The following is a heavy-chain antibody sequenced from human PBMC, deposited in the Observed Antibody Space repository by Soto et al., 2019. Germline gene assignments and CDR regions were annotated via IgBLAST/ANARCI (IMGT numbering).Heavy chain of an antibody. CDR1: GGTFSSYT. CDR3: ARDTAFYDILTGYSTRFDP. Sequence: RASVKVSCKASGGTFSSYTISWVRQAPGQGLEWMGRIIPILGIANYAQKFQGRVTITADKSTSTAYMELSSLRSEDTAVYYCARDTAFYDILTGYSTRFDPWGQGTLVTVSS. D-gene: IGHD3-9*01. V-gene: IGHV1-69*04. CDR2: IIPILGIA. J-gene: IGHJ5*02.